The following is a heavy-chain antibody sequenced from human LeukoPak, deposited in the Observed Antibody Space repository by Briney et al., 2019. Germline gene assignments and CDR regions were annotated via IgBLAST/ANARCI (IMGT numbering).Heavy chain of an antibody. CDR3: ARALVWIQLWSPNGMDV. Sequence: ASETLSLTCTVSGGSVSSGSHYWSWIRQHPGKGLEWIGYIYYSGSTYYNPSLKSRVTISVDTSKNQLSLKLSSVTAADTAVYYCARALVWIQLWSPNGMDVWGQGTTVTVSS. CDR1: GGSVSSGSHY. V-gene: IGHV4-31*03. CDR2: IYYSGST. D-gene: IGHD5-18*01. J-gene: IGHJ6*02.